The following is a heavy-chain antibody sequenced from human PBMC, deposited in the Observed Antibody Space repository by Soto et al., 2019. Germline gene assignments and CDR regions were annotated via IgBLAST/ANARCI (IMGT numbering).Heavy chain of an antibody. D-gene: IGHD2-15*01. J-gene: IGHJ6*04. CDR3: LVAATPSPDV. CDR1: GYTFTSYG. Sequence: ASVKVSCKASGYTFTSYGISWVRQAPGQGLEWMGWISAYNGNTNYAQKLQGRVTMTTDTSTSTAYMELRSLRSDDTAVYYGLVAATPSPDVCGKGTTVTRSS. V-gene: IGHV1-18*01. CDR2: ISAYNGNT.